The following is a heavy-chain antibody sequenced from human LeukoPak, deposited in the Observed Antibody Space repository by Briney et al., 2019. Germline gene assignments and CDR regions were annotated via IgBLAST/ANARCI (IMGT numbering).Heavy chain of an antibody. CDR2: MNPNSGNT. CDR1: GYTFTSYD. CDR3: ARSIRFLEWLCETRVCPKKYYFDY. J-gene: IGHJ4*02. V-gene: IGHV1-8*01. Sequence: ASVKLSCKASGYTFTSYDSNWVRQATGQGLEWMGWMNPNSGNTGYAQKFQGRVTMTRNTSISTAYMELSSLRSEDTAVYYCARSIRFLEWLCETRVCPKKYYFDYWGQGTLVTVSS. D-gene: IGHD3-3*01.